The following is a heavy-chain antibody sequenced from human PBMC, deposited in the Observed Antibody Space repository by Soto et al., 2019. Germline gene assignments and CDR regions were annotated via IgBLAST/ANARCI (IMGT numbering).Heavy chain of an antibody. V-gene: IGHV3-30*02. CDR2: IWYDGSNK. CDR3: ATPPPGYNWNDPSGAFDI. J-gene: IGHJ3*02. CDR1: GFTFSSYG. D-gene: IGHD1-20*01. Sequence: GGSLRLSCAASGFTFSSYGMHWVRQAPGKGLEWVAVIWYDGSNKYYADSVKGRFTISRDNSKNTLYLQMNSLRSEDTAVYYCATPPPGYNWNDPSGAFDIWGQGTMVTVSS.